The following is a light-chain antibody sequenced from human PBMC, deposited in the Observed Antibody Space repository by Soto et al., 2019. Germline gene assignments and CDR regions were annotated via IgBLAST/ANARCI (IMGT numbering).Light chain of an antibody. Sequence: EVVLTQSPGTLSLSPGERVTLSCRASQSVASSYLAWYQQKPGRAPRLLFYSASSRATGIPDRFSGSGSGTDFTLTISRLEPEDFAVYYCQQRSDWPWTFGQGTKVEIK. CDR1: QSVASSY. CDR3: QQRSDWPWT. CDR2: SAS. J-gene: IGKJ1*01. V-gene: IGKV3D-20*02.